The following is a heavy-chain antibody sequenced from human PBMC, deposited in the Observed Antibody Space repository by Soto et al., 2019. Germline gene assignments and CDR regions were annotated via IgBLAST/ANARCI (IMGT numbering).Heavy chain of an antibody. CDR3: ARDNNFWNGYYTPYYGMDV. J-gene: IGHJ6*02. CDR2: INPNSGGT. CDR1: GYTFTGYY. D-gene: IGHD3-3*01. Sequence: ASVKVSCKASGYTFTGYYMHWVRQAPGQGLEWMGWINPNSGGTNYAQKFQGWVTMTRDTSISTAYMELSRLRSDDTAVYYCARDNNFWNGYYTPYYGMDVWGQGTTVTVSS. V-gene: IGHV1-2*04.